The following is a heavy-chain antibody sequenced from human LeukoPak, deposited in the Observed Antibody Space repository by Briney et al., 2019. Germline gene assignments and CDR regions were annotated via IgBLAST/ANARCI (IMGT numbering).Heavy chain of an antibody. CDR1: GFTFDDYG. D-gene: IGHD3-22*01. Sequence: GGSLRLSCAASGFTFDDYGMSWVRQAPGKGLEWVSGINWNGGSTGYADSVKGRFTISRDNAKNSLYLQMNSLRAEDTALYHCARGYSYYDMVDVWGKGTTVTVSS. J-gene: IGHJ6*04. V-gene: IGHV3-20*01. CDR3: ARGYSYYDMVDV. CDR2: INWNGGST.